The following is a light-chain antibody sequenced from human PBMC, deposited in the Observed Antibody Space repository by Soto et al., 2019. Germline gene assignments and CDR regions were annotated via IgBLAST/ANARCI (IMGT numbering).Light chain of an antibody. CDR2: DAS. Sequence: DIQMTQSPSSLSASVGDRVTITCQASQDISNYLDWYQQKPGKAPKLLIYDASTLETGVPSRFSGSGSGTDFTFTSSSLQPEDIATYYCQQYDNLPFTFGPGTKVDIK. CDR3: QQYDNLPFT. J-gene: IGKJ3*01. V-gene: IGKV1-33*01. CDR1: QDISNY.